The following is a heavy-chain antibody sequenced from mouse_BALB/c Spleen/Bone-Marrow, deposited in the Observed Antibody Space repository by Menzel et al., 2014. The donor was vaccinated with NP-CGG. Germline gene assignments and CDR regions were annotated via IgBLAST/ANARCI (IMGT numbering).Heavy chain of an antibody. CDR2: INPHSSTI. D-gene: IGHD1-2*01. J-gene: IGHJ3*01. V-gene: IGHV4-1*02. CDR1: GFDFSRYW. CDR3: ARRHYYGFFAY. Sequence: EVKLLESGGGLVQPGGSLKLSCAASGFDFSRYWMSWVRQAPGKGLEWIGEINPHSSTINYTPSLKDKFIISRDNAKNTLYLQMSKVRSEDTALYYCARRHYYGFFAYWGQGTLVTVSA.